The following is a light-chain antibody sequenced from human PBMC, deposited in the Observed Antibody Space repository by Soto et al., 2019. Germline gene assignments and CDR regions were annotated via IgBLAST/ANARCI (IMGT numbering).Light chain of an antibody. J-gene: IGKJ4*01. Sequence: DIVLTQSPGTLSLSPGDRATLSCRASQSVSTSYLAWYQQKPGQAPRLLIYGASSRATGIPDRFSGSGSGTDFTLTVSRLEPEDFAVYYCQQRSNWPLTFGGGTKVDIK. CDR1: QSVSTSY. CDR3: QQRSNWPLT. V-gene: IGKV3D-20*02. CDR2: GAS.